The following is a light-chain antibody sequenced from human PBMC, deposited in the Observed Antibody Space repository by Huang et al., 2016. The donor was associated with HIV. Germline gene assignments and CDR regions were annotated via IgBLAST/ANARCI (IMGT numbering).Light chain of an antibody. CDR1: QSVLYSLSKQNY. J-gene: IGKJ1*01. V-gene: IGKV4-1*01. Sequence: DIVMTQSPDSLAVSPGERATINCRSSQSVLYSLSKQNYSAWFQQKPGRPPKLLIYWAATRESGVPDRFSGSGSGTDFTLTINNLQAEDVAVYFCLQYYSVPQTFGHGTKVEIK. CDR2: WAA. CDR3: LQYYSVPQT.